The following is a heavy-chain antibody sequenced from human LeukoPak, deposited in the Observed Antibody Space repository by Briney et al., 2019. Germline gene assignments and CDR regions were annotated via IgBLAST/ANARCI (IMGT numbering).Heavy chain of an antibody. D-gene: IGHD3-22*01. CDR3: ARDGGVDYDSSGYQFDY. CDR1: GFTFSSYA. CDR2: ISYDGSNK. Sequence: GGSLRLSCAASGFTFSSYAMHWVRQAPGKGLEWVAVISYDGSNKYYADSVKGRFTISRDNSKNSLYLQMNSLRAEDTAVYYCARDGGVDYDSSGYQFDYWGQGTLVTVSS. J-gene: IGHJ4*02. V-gene: IGHV3-30*04.